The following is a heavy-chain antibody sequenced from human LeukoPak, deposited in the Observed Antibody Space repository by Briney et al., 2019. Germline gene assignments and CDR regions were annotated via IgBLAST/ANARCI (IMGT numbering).Heavy chain of an antibody. CDR1: GDTFTSYD. CDR3: ARLLESSSWYMNGKYYYYMDV. D-gene: IGHD6-13*01. V-gene: IGHV1-8*03. CDR2: MNPNRGNT. J-gene: IGHJ6*03. Sequence: ASVKVSCTASGDTFTSYDINWVRQATGQGLEWMGWMNPNRGNTGYAQKFQGRVTITRNTSISTAYMELSSLRSEDTAVYYCARLLESSSWYMNGKYYYYMDVWGKGTTVTVSS.